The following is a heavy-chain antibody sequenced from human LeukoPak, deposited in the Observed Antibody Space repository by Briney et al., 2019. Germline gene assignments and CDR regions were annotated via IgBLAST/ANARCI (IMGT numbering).Heavy chain of an antibody. D-gene: IGHD3-3*01. V-gene: IGHV3-23*01. Sequence: GGSLRLSCAAPGFTFSSYAMSWVRKAPGKGLEWVSGSGSGGSTHYADSVKGRFTISTDNSKNTLYLQMNSLRLEDTAVYYCAKDFWSGDNPKYWGQGTLVTVSS. CDR3: AKDFWSGDNPKY. CDR2: SGSGGST. J-gene: IGHJ4*02. CDR1: GFTFSSYA.